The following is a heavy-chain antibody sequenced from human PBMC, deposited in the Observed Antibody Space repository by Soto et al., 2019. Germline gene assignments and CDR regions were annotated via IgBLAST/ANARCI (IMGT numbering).Heavy chain of an antibody. Sequence: ASVKVSCKASGGTFSSYAISWVRQAPGQGLEWMGGIIPIFGTANYAQKFQGRVTITADKSTSTAYMELSSLRSEDTAVYYCAGGIPPPLYYDFWSGSPGYGMDVWGQGTTVTVSS. D-gene: IGHD3-3*01. CDR1: GGTFSSYA. CDR2: IIPIFGTA. CDR3: AGGIPPPLYYDFWSGSPGYGMDV. J-gene: IGHJ6*02. V-gene: IGHV1-69*06.